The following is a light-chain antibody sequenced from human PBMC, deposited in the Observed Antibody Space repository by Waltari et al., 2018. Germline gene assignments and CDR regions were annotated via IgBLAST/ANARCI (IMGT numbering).Light chain of an antibody. Sequence: QSALTQPASVSASPGQSITIFCTGTISDVGGYNLVSLYQQYPGKAPQLILYDVDNRPSGISSRFSGSKSGNTASLTISGLQPEDEADYYCNSYTSANTRLFGGGTRLTVL. V-gene: IGLV2-14*03. CDR1: ISDVGGYNL. CDR2: DVD. J-gene: IGLJ2*01. CDR3: NSYTSANTRL.